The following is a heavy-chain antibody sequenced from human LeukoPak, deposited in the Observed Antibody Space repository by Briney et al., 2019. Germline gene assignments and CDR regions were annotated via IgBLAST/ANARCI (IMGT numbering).Heavy chain of an antibody. CDR3: ARDFLGFTTISRPIYHYYYGMDV. Sequence: ASVKVSCKASGYTFTSYGISWVRQAPGQGLEWMGWISAYNGNTNYAQKLQGRVTMTTDTSTSTAYMELRSLRSDDTAVYYCARDFLGFTTISRPIYHYYYGMDVWGQGTTVTVSS. V-gene: IGHV1-18*01. J-gene: IGHJ6*02. D-gene: IGHD3-3*01. CDR1: GYTFTSYG. CDR2: ISAYNGNT.